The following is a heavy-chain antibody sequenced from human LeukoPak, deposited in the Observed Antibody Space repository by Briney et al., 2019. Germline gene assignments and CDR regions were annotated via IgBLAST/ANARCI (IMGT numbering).Heavy chain of an antibody. V-gene: IGHV3-11*03. J-gene: IGHJ6*02. CDR3: ARHGSGSYDGMDV. CDR2: ISGSSSYT. D-gene: IGHD3-10*01. Sequence: GGSLRLSCAASGLTFSDYYMSWIRQAPGKGLEWVSYISGSSSYTNYADSVKGRITISRDNAKNSLYLQMNSLRAADTDVYYCARHGSGSYDGMDVWGQGTTVSVSS. CDR1: GLTFSDYY.